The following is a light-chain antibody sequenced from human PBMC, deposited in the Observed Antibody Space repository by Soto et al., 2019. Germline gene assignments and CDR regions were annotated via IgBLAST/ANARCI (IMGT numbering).Light chain of an antibody. V-gene: IGLV1-44*01. CDR3: AAWDDSLSGYV. Sequence: QSVLTQPPSESGTPGQRVTISCSGSSSNIGGNAVNWYQQLPGTTPKLLIYSNNQRPSGVPDRFSGSKSGTSASLAISGLQSEDEADYYCAAWDDSLSGYVFGTGIKLTVL. J-gene: IGLJ1*01. CDR1: SSNIGGNA. CDR2: SNN.